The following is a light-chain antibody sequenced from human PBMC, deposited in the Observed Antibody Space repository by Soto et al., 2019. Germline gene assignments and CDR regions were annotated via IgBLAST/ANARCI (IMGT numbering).Light chain of an antibody. J-gene: IGKJ1*01. CDR3: QQYNSYSG. Sequence: DIQMTQSPSTMSASVGDRVTITCRASQSISSWLAWYQQKPGKAPKLLIYKASSLESGVPSRFSGSGSGTEFTLTISSLKHDDFATYYCQQYNSYSGFGQGTKVDIK. V-gene: IGKV1-5*03. CDR1: QSISSW. CDR2: KAS.